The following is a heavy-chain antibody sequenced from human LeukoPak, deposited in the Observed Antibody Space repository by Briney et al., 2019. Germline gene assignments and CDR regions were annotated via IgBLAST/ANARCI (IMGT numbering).Heavy chain of an antibody. CDR2: INTDGSST. Sequence: GGSLRLSCAAPGFTVSGSWMHWVRQAPGKGLVWVSRINTDGSSTTYADSVKGRFTISRDNANNTLYLQMNSLRGEDTAVYYCARGSSWPDYWGQGTLVTVSS. D-gene: IGHD6-13*01. CDR1: GFTVSGSW. V-gene: IGHV3-74*01. J-gene: IGHJ4*02. CDR3: ARGSSWPDY.